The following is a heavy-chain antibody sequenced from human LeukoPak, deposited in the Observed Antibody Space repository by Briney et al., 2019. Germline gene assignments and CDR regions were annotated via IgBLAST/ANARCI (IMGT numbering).Heavy chain of an antibody. CDR2: IIPIFGTA. J-gene: IGHJ5*02. V-gene: IGHV1-69*05. CDR1: GGTFSSYA. D-gene: IGHD2-15*01. CDR3: ARANGYCSGGSCYSEINWFDP. Sequence: LVKVSCKASGGTFSSYAISWVRQAPGQGLEWMGGIIPIFGTANYAQKFQGRVTITTDESTSTAYMELSSLRSEDTAVYYCARANGYCSGGSCYSEINWFDPWGQGTLVTVSS.